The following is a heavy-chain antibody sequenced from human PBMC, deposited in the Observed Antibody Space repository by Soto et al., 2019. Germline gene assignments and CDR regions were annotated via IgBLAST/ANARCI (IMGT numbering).Heavy chain of an antibody. CDR1: GGTFSSYA. J-gene: IGHJ6*02. CDR2: IIPIFGTA. D-gene: IGHD5-18*01. CDR3: AGATPRWLQKFHGMDV. V-gene: IGHV1-69*13. Sequence: SVKVSCKASGGTFSSYAISWVRQAPGQGLEWMGGIIPIFGTANYAQKFQGRVTITADESTSTAYMELSSLRSEDTAVYYCAGATPRWLQKFHGMDVWGQGTTVTVSS.